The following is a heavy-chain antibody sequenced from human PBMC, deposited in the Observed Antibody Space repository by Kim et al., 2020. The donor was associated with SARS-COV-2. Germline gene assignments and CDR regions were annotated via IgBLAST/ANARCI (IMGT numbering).Heavy chain of an antibody. D-gene: IGHD3-22*01. CDR3: ARDSGYDSSGFDY. J-gene: IGHJ4*02. V-gene: IGHV3-33*01. Sequence: YADSVKGRFTISRDNSKNTLYLQMNSLRAEDTAVYYCARDSGYDSSGFDYWGQGTLVTVSS.